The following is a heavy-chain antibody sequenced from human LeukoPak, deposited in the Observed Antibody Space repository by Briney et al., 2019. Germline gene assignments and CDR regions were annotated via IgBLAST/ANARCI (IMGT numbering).Heavy chain of an antibody. V-gene: IGHV4-34*01. Sequence: PSETLSLTCAVYGGSFSGYYWSWIRQPPGKGLEWIGEINHSGSTNYNPSLKSRVTISVDTSKNQFSLKLSSVTAADTAVYYCARSTVTMQVFWFDPWGQGTLVTVSS. D-gene: IGHD4-17*01. CDR3: ARSTVTMQVFWFDP. J-gene: IGHJ5*02. CDR1: GGSFSGYY. CDR2: INHSGST.